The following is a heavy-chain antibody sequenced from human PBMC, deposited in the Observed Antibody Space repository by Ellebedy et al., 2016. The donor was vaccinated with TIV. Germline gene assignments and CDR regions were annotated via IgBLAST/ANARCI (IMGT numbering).Heavy chain of an antibody. CDR3: ARVGIYWHFDP. CDR1: GYTFTSYG. D-gene: IGHD7-27*01. V-gene: IGHV1-18*04. Sequence: AASVKVSCKTSGYTFTSYGISWVRQAPGQGLEWMGWISVYNGNTNYEQKLQGRVTMTTDTSTSTSYMVLRSLRSDDTAVYYCARVGIYWHFDPWGRGNLVTVSS. CDR2: ISVYNGNT. J-gene: IGHJ2*01.